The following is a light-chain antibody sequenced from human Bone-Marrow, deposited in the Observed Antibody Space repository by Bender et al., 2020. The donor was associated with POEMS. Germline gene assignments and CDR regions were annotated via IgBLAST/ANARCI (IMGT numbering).Light chain of an antibody. V-gene: IGLV3-1*01. Sequence: SYDLTQPPSVSVSPGQTASITCSGDKLGEKYASWYRQKPGQSPVLVSYQDNQRPSGIPERISGSNSGNTATLTISGTQTVDEGDYYCQAWDSSTVVFGGGTKLTVL. J-gene: IGLJ2*01. CDR2: QDN. CDR1: KLGEKY. CDR3: QAWDSSTVV.